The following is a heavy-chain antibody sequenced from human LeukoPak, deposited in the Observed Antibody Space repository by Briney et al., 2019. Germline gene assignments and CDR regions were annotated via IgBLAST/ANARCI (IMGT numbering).Heavy chain of an antibody. CDR2: ISDDGTSK. V-gene: IGHV3-30*04. D-gene: IGHD1-26*01. CDR1: GFTFSNHA. CDR3: ASGTIVGARGADN. Sequence: GRSLRLSCVTSGFTFSNHAMHWVRQAPGKGLEWVAVISDDGTSKYYADSVKGRFTISRDNVKESLYLHMNSLRAEDTAVYYCASGTIVGARGADNWGQGTLVTVSS. J-gene: IGHJ4*02.